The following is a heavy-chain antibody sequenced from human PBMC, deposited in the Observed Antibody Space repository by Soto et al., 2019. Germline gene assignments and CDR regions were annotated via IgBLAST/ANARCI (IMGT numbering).Heavy chain of an antibody. CDR3: ASRTGTTFDY. V-gene: IGHV4-39*01. CDR1: GGSISSSSYY. J-gene: IGHJ4*02. CDR2: IYYSGST. Sequence: SETLSLTCTVSGGSISSSSYYWGWIRQPPGKGLEWIGSIYYSGSTYYNPSLKSRVTISVDTSKNQFSLKLSPVTAADTAVYYCASRTGTTFDYWGQGTLVTVSS. D-gene: IGHD1-7*01.